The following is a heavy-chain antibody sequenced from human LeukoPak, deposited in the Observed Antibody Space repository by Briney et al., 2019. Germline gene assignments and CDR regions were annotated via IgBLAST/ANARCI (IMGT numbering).Heavy chain of an antibody. J-gene: IGHJ4*02. Sequence: SETLSLTCTVSGGSISSSSYYWGWIRQPPGKGLEWIGSIYYSGNTYYNPSLKSRVTISVDTSKNQFSLKLSSVTAVDTAVYYCAGGDCSGGSCYDGWGQGTLVTVSS. CDR2: IYYSGNT. V-gene: IGHV4-39*07. CDR1: GGSISSSSYY. CDR3: AGGDCSGGSCYDG. D-gene: IGHD2-15*01.